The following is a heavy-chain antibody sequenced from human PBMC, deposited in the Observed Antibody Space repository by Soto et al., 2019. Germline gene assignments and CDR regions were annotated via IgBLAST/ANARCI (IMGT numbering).Heavy chain of an antibody. CDR1: GGSIIIYY. J-gene: IGHJ4*02. V-gene: IGHV4-59*01. Sequence: SETLSLTCTVSGGSIIIYYWSWIRQPPGKGLEWIGYIYYSGSTNYNPSLKSRVTISVDTSKNQFSLKLSSVTAADTAVYYCARVSSDSGYDASYFDYWGQGTLVTVSS. CDR3: ARVSSDSGYDASYFDY. CDR2: IYYSGST. D-gene: IGHD5-12*01.